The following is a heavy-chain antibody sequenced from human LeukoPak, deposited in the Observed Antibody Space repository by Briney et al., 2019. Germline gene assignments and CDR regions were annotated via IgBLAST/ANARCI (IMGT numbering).Heavy chain of an antibody. Sequence: GGSLRLSCAASGFTFSSYSTNWVRQAPGKGLEWVSSISSSSSYIYYADSVKGRFTISRDNAKNSLYLLMNSLRAEDTAVYYCARPNCSGGSCFPDAFDIWGQGTMVTVSS. D-gene: IGHD2-15*01. CDR2: ISSSSSYI. V-gene: IGHV3-21*01. CDR1: GFTFSSYS. J-gene: IGHJ3*02. CDR3: ARPNCSGGSCFPDAFDI.